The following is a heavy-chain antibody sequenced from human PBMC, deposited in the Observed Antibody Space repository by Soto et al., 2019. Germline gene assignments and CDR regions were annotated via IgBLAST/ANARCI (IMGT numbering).Heavy chain of an antibody. CDR1: GFTFSSYA. CDR2: ISYDGSNK. J-gene: IGHJ6*02. CDR3: ARGGRLYYYYGMGV. V-gene: IGHV3-30-3*01. Sequence: PGGSLRLSCAASGFTFSSYAMHWVRQAPGKGLEWVAVISYDGSNKYYADSVKGRFTISRDNSKNTLYLQMNSLRAEDTAVYYCARGGRLYYYYGMGVWGQGTTVTVSS. D-gene: IGHD6-25*01.